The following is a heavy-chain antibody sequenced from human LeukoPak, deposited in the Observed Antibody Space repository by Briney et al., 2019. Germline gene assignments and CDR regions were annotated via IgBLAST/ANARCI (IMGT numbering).Heavy chain of an antibody. CDR1: GYTFTSYG. J-gene: IGHJ4*02. CDR2: ISAYNGNT. Sequence: GASVKVSCKASGYTFTSYGISWVRQAPGQGLEWMGWISAYNGNTNYAQRLQGRVTMTTDTSTSTAYMELRSLRSDDTAVYYCARVAYDSSGSYFDYWGQGTLVTVSS. CDR3: ARVAYDSSGSYFDY. V-gene: IGHV1-18*01. D-gene: IGHD3-22*01.